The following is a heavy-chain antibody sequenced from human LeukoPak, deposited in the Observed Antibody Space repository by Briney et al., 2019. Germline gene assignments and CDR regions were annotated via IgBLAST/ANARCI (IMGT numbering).Heavy chain of an antibody. CDR2: IDPSDSYT. J-gene: IGHJ4*02. Sequence: GESLKISCKGSGYSFTSYWISWVRQMPGKGLEWMGRIDPSDSYTNYSPSFQGHVTISADKSISTAYLQWSSLKASDTAMYYRARHVHYYSSGSYSFDYWGQGTLVTVSS. CDR3: ARHVHYYSSGSYSFDY. D-gene: IGHD3-10*01. V-gene: IGHV5-10-1*01. CDR1: GYSFTSYW.